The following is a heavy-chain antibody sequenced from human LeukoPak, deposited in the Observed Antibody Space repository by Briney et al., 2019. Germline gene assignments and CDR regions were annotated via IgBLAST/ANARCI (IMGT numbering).Heavy chain of an antibody. J-gene: IGHJ3*02. V-gene: IGHV3-30*03. CDR3: ARSQAYYYDSSGHGAFDI. CDR1: GFTFSSYG. Sequence: GRSLRLSCAASGFTFSSYGMHWVRQAPGKGLEWVAVISYDGSNKYYADSVKGRFTISRDNSKNTLYLQMGSLRAEDMAVYYCARSQAYYYDSSGHGAFDIWGQGTMVTVSS. D-gene: IGHD3-22*01. CDR2: ISYDGSNK.